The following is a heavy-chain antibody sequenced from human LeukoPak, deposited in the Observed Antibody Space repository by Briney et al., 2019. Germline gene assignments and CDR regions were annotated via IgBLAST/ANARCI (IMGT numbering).Heavy chain of an antibody. CDR1: GFTFNSYG. D-gene: IGHD2-2*01. CDR3: AREDCSSTSCLTRNWFDP. Sequence: GRSLRLSCAASGFTFNSYGMHWVRQAPGKGLEWVTVIWYDGSDKYYADSVKVRFTISRDNSKNTLYLQMNSLRAEDTAVYYCAREDCSSTSCLTRNWFDPWGQGTLVTVSS. V-gene: IGHV3-33*01. CDR2: IWYDGSDK. J-gene: IGHJ5*02.